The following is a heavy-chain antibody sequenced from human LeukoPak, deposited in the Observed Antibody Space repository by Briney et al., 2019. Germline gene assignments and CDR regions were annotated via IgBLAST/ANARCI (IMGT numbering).Heavy chain of an antibody. Sequence: GGSLRLSCTASGFTFSTYSMKWVRQTPGKGLEWVSSIGGSGSFIYYADSVKGRFSISRDNAQNSLYLQMNSLRAEDTAVYYCARFLATWDYYYMDVWGKGTTVTVSS. CDR3: ARFLATWDYYYMDV. CDR2: IGGSGSFI. V-gene: IGHV3-48*01. J-gene: IGHJ6*03. D-gene: IGHD3-3*01. CDR1: GFTFSTYS.